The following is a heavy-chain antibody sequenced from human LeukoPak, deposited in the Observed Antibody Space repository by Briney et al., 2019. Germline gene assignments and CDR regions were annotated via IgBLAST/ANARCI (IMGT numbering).Heavy chain of an antibody. D-gene: IGHD2-21*02. CDR1: GFTFSGYA. CDR2: ISSDGSKK. J-gene: IGHJ6*02. Sequence: GRSLRLSCAASGFTFSGYAVHWVRQAPGKGLEWVAVISSDGSKKYYADSVKGRFTISRDNSKNTLYLQVNSLRAEDTAVYYCARAEGSDSLNYYGMDVWGQGTTVTVSS. V-gene: IGHV3-30-3*01. CDR3: ARAEGSDSLNYYGMDV.